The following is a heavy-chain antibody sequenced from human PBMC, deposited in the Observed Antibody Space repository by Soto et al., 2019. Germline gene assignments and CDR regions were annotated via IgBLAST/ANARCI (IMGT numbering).Heavy chain of an antibody. CDR2: ITSDGAST. CDR1: GFTFSKYW. CDR3: TKMGGFDY. Sequence: GGSLRLSCAASGFTFSKYWMHWVRQPPGMGLEWLSRITSDGASTSYADSVKGRFTISRDNANNTVYLQMNSLRGEDTAVYYCTKMGGFDYWGQGTLVTVSS. V-gene: IGHV3-74*01. J-gene: IGHJ4*02. D-gene: IGHD3-16*01.